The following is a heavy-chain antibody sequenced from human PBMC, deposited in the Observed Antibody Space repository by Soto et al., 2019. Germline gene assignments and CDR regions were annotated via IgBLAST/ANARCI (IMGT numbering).Heavy chain of an antibody. D-gene: IGHD1-7*01. V-gene: IGHV1-69*12. CDR2: IIPIFGTA. CDR1: GGTFSSYA. CDR3: AGPPELTRIYYYYGMDD. Sequence: QVQLVQSGAEVKKPGSSVKVSCKASGGTFSSYAISWVRQAPGQGLEWMGGIIPIFGTANYAQKFRGRVTITADESTSTAYMELSSLRSEDTAVYYCAGPPELTRIYYYYGMDDWGQGTTVTVSS. J-gene: IGHJ6*02.